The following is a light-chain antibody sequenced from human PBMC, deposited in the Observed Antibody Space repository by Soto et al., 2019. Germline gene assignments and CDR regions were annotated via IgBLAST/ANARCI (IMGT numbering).Light chain of an antibody. CDR1: NIGSKS. Sequence: SYELTQPPSVSVAPGKTARITFGGNNIGSKSVHWYQQKPGQAPVLVIYYDSDRPSGIPERFSGSNSGNTATLTISRVEAVDEADYYCQVWDSSSDRDVVFGGGTKLTVL. V-gene: IGLV3-21*04. CDR3: QVWDSSSDRDVV. CDR2: YDS. J-gene: IGLJ2*01.